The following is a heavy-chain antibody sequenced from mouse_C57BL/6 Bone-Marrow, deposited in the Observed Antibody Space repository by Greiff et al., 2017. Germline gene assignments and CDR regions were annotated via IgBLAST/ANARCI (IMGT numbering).Heavy chain of an antibody. CDR1: GYTFTDYY. D-gene: IGHD1-1*01. J-gene: IGHJ3*01. CDR2: INPNNGGT. V-gene: IGHV1-26*01. CDR3: ARRGLNYGSPFAY. Sequence: EVQLQQSGPELVKPGASVKISCKASGYTFTDYYMNWVKQSHGKSLEWIGDINPNNGGTSYNQKFKGKATLTVDKSSSTAYMQLSSLTSEDSAVYYCARRGLNYGSPFAYWGQGTLVTVSA.